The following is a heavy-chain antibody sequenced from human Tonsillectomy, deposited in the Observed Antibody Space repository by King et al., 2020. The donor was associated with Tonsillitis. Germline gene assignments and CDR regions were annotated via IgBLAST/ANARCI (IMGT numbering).Heavy chain of an antibody. Sequence: VQLVESGGGVVQPGRSLRLSCAASGFTFSSYGMHWVRQAPGKGLEWVAIISYDGSNEYYADSVKGRFTISRDNSKNTLYLQMNSLRAEDTAVYYCAKCPTKFYDSSGYWFEYWYFALWGRGTLVTVSS. CDR3: AKCPTKFYDSSGYWFEYWYFAL. V-gene: IGHV3-30*18. D-gene: IGHD3-22*01. J-gene: IGHJ2*01. CDR1: GFTFSSYG. CDR2: ISYDGSNE.